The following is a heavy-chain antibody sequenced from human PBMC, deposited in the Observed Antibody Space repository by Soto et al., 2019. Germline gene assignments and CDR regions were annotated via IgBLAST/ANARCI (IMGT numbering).Heavy chain of an antibody. CDR3: ARPRASGYSYGYGGGAFDI. D-gene: IGHD5-18*01. Sequence: GGSLRLSCAASGFTFSSYGMHWVRQAPGKGLEWVAVIWYDGSNKYYADSVKGRFTISRDNSKNTLYLQMNSLRAEDTAVYYCARPRASGYSYGYGGGAFDIWGQGTMVTVSS. V-gene: IGHV3-33*01. J-gene: IGHJ3*02. CDR1: GFTFSSYG. CDR2: IWYDGSNK.